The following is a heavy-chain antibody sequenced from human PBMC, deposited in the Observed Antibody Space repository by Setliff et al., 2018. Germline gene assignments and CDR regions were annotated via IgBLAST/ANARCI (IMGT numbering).Heavy chain of an antibody. J-gene: IGHJ4*02. V-gene: IGHV4-59*12. CDR2: IYYSGST. CDR3: ARDTNYEGAYDS. CDR1: GGSISNYY. D-gene: IGHD3-3*01. Sequence: SETLSLTCTVSGGSISNYYWSWIRQPPGKGLEWIGYIYYSGSTNSIPSLKSRVTISVDTSSNTAYLQWSSLKASDTAMYYCARDTNYEGAYDSWGQGTLVTVSS.